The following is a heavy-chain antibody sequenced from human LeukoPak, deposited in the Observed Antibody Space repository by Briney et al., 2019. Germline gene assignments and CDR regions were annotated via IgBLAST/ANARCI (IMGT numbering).Heavy chain of an antibody. CDR2: ISGSGGST. CDR1: GFTFSSYA. Sequence: GGSLRLSXAASGFTFSSYAMSWVRQAPGKGLEWVSAISGSGGSTYYADSVKGRFTISRDNSKNTLYLQMNSLRAEDTAVYYCATDLGYSSSWYYFDYWGQGTLVTVSS. V-gene: IGHV3-23*01. D-gene: IGHD6-13*01. J-gene: IGHJ4*02. CDR3: ATDLGYSSSWYYFDY.